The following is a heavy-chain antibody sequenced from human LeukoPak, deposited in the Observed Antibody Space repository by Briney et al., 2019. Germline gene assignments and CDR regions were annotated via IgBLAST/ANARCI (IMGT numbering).Heavy chain of an antibody. V-gene: IGHV3-30-3*01. CDR2: TSGDGSNE. CDR1: GFTFSRYA. J-gene: IGHJ4*02. CDR3: ARDGGDGSNQIDH. Sequence: GTSLRLSCAASGFTFSRYAMHWVRQAPGKGLECMAVTSGDGSNEHYAGSVKGRFTISRDDSKNTLYLQMNSLRTEDTAVYYCARDGGDGSNQIDHWGQGTLVTVSS. D-gene: IGHD5-24*01.